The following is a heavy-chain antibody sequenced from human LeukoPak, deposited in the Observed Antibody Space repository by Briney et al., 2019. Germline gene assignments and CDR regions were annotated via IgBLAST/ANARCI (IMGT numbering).Heavy chain of an antibody. D-gene: IGHD3-22*01. CDR1: GFTFSSYE. CDR3: ASYYYDSSGYWVHAFDI. Sequence: GGSLRLSCAVSGFTFSSYEMNWVRQAPGKGLEWVSYISSSGRTIYNADSVKGRFTISRDNAKNSLYLQMNSLGAEDTAVYYCASYYYDSSGYWVHAFDIWGQGTMVTVSS. CDR2: ISSSGRTI. V-gene: IGHV3-48*03. J-gene: IGHJ3*02.